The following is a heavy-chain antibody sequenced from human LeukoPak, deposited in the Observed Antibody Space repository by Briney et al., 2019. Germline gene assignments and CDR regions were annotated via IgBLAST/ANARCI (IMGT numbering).Heavy chain of an antibody. CDR1: GVSLNNYY. CDR2: IFDIGNT. V-gene: IGHV4-59*01. D-gene: IGHD2-2*01. J-gene: IGHJ5*02. Sequence: SETLYLTCNVSGVSLNNYYWTWVRQSPGKGLEWIGYIFDIGNTNYNPSLKSRATISLARSKNQFSLRLNSVTAADTAVYYCAKGMMPDWFDPWGQGTLVTVST. CDR3: AKGMMPDWFDP.